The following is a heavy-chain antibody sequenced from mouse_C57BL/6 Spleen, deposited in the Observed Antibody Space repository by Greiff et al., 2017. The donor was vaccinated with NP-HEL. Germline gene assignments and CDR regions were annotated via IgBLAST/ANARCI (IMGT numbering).Heavy chain of an antibody. D-gene: IGHD3-2*02. J-gene: IGHJ2*01. CDR1: GYTFTSYW. CDR3: ARSGDSSGCFDY. V-gene: IGHV1-69*01. Sequence: QVQLQQPGAELVMPGASVKLSCKASGYTFTSYWMHWVKQRPGQGLEWIGEIDPSDSYTNYNQKFKGKSTLTVDKSSSTAYMQLSSLTSEDSAVYYCARSGDSSGCFDYWGQGTTLTVSS. CDR2: IDPSDSYT.